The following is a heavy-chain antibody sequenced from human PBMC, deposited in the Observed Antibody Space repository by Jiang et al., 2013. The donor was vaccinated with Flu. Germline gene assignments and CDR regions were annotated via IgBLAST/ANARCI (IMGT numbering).Heavy chain of an antibody. J-gene: IGHJ3*02. D-gene: IGHD1-26*01. CDR3: ARHLWELRAFDI. V-gene: IGHV5-10-1*01. Sequence: FQGHVTISADKSISTAYLQWSSLKASDTAMYYCARHLWELRAFDIWGQGTMVTVSS.